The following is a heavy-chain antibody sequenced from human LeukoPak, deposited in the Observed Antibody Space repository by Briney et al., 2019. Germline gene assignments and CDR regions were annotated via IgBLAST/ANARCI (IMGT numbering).Heavy chain of an antibody. Sequence: ASVKVSCKASGYTFTDYYMHWVRQAPGQGLEWMGWINPNSGGTHYAQKFQGRVTMTRDTSISTAYMELSRLRSDDTAVYYCARWVGATTIDYWGQGTLVTVSS. CDR1: GYTFTDYY. D-gene: IGHD1-26*01. CDR3: ARWVGATTIDY. CDR2: INPNSGGT. J-gene: IGHJ4*02. V-gene: IGHV1-2*02.